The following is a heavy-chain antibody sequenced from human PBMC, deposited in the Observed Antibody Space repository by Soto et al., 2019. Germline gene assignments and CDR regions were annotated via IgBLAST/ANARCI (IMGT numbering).Heavy chain of an antibody. CDR3: ARDIVLVPAAMLGDV. Sequence: QVQLVESGGGVVQPGRSLRLSCAASGFTFSSYAMHWVRQAPGKGLEWVAVISYDGSNKYYADSVKGRFTISRDNSKNTLYLQMNSLRAEDTAVYYCARDIVLVPAAMLGDVWGQGTTVTVSS. CDR1: GFTFSSYA. D-gene: IGHD2-2*01. CDR2: ISYDGSNK. J-gene: IGHJ6*02. V-gene: IGHV3-30-3*01.